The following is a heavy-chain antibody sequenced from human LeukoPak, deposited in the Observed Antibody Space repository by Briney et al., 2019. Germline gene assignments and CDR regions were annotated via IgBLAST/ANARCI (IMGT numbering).Heavy chain of an antibody. J-gene: IGHJ4*02. CDR3: SSHYGPGPV. CDR2: IHPGTGDT. Sequence: ASVRVSCKALGYSFRDHHVIWVRQAPGQGLEWMGWIHPGTGDTKFGQNFQGRLTMTWDTSITTAYMDLIELTSDDTAAYYCSSHYGPGPVWGQGTLVTASS. D-gene: IGHD3-10*01. V-gene: IGHV1-2*02. CDR1: GYSFRDHH.